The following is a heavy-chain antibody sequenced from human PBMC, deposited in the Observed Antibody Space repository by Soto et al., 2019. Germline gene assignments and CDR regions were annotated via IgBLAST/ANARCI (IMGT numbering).Heavy chain of an antibody. CDR3: ATSMVRGVMTYYGMDV. V-gene: IGHV1-3*01. J-gene: IGHJ6*02. CDR1: GYTFTSYA. Sequence: ASVKVSCKASGYTFTSYAMHWVRQAPGQRLEWMGWINAGNGNTKYSQKFQGRVTITRDTSASTAYMELSSLRSEDTAVYYCATSMVRGVMTYYGMDVWGQGTTVTVSS. CDR2: INAGNGNT. D-gene: IGHD3-10*01.